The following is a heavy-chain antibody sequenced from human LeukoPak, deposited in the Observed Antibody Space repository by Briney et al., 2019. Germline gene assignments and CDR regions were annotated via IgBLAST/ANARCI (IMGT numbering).Heavy chain of an antibody. CDR3: ARDLPTDYYDSSGYYYEHFQH. Sequence: GGSLRLSCAASGFTFSSYAMSWVRQAPGKGLEWVSYISSSGSTIYYADSVKGRFTISRDNAKNSLYLQMNSLRAEDTAVYYCARDLPTDYYDSSGYYYEHFQHWGQGTLVTVSS. D-gene: IGHD3-22*01. V-gene: IGHV3-48*04. J-gene: IGHJ1*01. CDR2: ISSSGSTI. CDR1: GFTFSSYA.